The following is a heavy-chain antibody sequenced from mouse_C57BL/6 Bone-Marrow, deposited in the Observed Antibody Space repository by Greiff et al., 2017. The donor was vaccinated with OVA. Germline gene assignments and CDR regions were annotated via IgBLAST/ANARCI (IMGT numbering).Heavy chain of an antibody. D-gene: IGHD2-12*01. J-gene: IGHJ4*01. Sequence: EVMLVESGGGLVQPGGSLKLSCAASGIDFSRYWMSWVRRAPGKGLEWIGEINPDSSTINYAPSLKDKFIISRDNAKNTLYLQMSKVRAEDTALCDCASQRRKAMDYWGQGTSVTVSA. CDR1: GIDFSRYW. CDR2: INPDSSTI. CDR3: ASQRRKAMDY. V-gene: IGHV4-1*01.